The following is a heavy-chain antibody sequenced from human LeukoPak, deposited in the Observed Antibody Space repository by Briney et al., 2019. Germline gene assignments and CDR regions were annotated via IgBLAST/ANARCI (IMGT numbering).Heavy chain of an antibody. CDR3: ARDRIAVARFDY. V-gene: IGHV3-30-3*01. J-gene: IGHJ4*02. D-gene: IGHD6-19*01. CDR1: GSTFSSYA. CDR2: ISYDGSNK. Sequence: PGRSLRLSCAASGSTFSSYAMHWVRQAPGKGLEWVAVISYDGSNKYYADSVKGRFTISRDNSKNTLYRQMNSLRAEDTAVYYCARDRIAVARFDYWGQGTLVTVSS.